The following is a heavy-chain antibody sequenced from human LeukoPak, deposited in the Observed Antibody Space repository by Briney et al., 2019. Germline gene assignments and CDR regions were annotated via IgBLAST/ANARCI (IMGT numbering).Heavy chain of an antibody. J-gene: IGHJ4*02. V-gene: IGHV4-4*07. D-gene: IGHD4-11*01. CDR3: VRDKGHETRPSSERFDY. CDR2: IYTSGGT. Sequence: NPSETLSLTCTVSGSSISNYYWTWIRQPAGKGLEWIGRIYTSGGTNYNPSLKSRVTISVDTSKNQFSLKLRSVTAADTAVYYCVRDKGHETRPSSERFDYWGQGTLVTVSS. CDR1: GSSISNYY.